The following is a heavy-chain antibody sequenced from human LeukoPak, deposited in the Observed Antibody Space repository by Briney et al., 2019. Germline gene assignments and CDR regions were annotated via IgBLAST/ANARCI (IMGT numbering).Heavy chain of an antibody. D-gene: IGHD4/OR15-4a*01. J-gene: IGHJ4*02. V-gene: IGHV3-48*03. CDR1: GFTFSSYE. CDR3: ARRAGAYSHPYAY. Sequence: GGSLRLSCAASGFTFSSYEMNWVRQAPGKGLEWVSYISSSGSTIYYADSVKGRFTISRDNAKNSLYLQMNSLRAEDTAVYYCARRAGAYSHPYAYWGQGTLVTVSS. CDR2: ISSSGSTI.